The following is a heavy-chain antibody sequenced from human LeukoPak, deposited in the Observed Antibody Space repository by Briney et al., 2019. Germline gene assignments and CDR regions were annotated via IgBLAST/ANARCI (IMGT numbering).Heavy chain of an antibody. CDR2: ISAYNGNT. CDR3: ARDPTAYYDFWSGYSWFDP. CDR1: GYTFTGYY. D-gene: IGHD3-3*01. Sequence: ASVKVSCKASGYTFTGYYMHWVRQAPGQGLEWMGWISAYNGNTNYAQKLQGRVTMTTDTSTSTAYMELRSLRSDDTAVYYCARDPTAYYDFWSGYSWFDPWGQGTLVTVSS. J-gene: IGHJ5*02. V-gene: IGHV1-18*04.